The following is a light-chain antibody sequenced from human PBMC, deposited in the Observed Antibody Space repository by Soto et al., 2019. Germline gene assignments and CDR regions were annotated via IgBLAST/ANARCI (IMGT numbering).Light chain of an antibody. V-gene: IGLV2-23*01. Sequence: QSVLTQPASVSGSPGQSITISCIGTSSAIGTYNLVSWYQQHPGKAPKLMIYGATTRPSGISDRFSGSRSGNTASLTISGLQAEDEGDYYCCSYAGRSTYVFGTGTKVTVL. J-gene: IGLJ1*01. CDR3: CSYAGRSTYV. CDR2: GAT. CDR1: SSAIGTYNL.